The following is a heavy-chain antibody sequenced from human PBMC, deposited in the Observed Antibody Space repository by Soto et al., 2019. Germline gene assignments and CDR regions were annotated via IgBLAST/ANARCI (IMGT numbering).Heavy chain of an antibody. J-gene: IGHJ4*02. V-gene: IGHV1-18*01. CDR1: GYTFTDYG. Sequence: QVHLVQSGAEVEKPGASVKVSCKASGYTFTDYGISWVRQAPGQGLQWMGWITAFNGNTKYAQQFQGRVTMTTDTSKSTAYMELRSLESDDTAVYYCARISQSDFWSGYYYFFDYWGQGNLVTVSS. CDR3: ARISQSDFWSGYYYFFDY. D-gene: IGHD3-3*01. CDR2: ITAFNGNT.